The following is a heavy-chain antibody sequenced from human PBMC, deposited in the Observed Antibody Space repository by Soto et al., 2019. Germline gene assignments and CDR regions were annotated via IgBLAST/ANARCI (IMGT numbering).Heavy chain of an antibody. J-gene: IGHJ6*02. D-gene: IGHD3-3*01. CDR2: INHSGST. CDR1: GESFSGYY. V-gene: IGHV4-34*01. Sequence: SETLSLTCAVYGESFSGYYWSWIRQPPGKGLEWIGEINHSGSTNYNPSLKSRVTISVDTSKNQFSLKLSSVTAADTAVYYCARVGIFGVVNGMDVWGQGTTVTVSS. CDR3: ARVGIFGVVNGMDV.